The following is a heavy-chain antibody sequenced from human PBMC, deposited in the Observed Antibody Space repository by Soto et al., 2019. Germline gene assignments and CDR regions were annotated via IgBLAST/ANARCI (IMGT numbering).Heavy chain of an antibody. Sequence: QVQLVQSGAEVKTPGSSLKVSCKVSGSRFSNYVISWVRQAPGHGLEWLGRIIPIFNSTKYAQNFEGKVTITADKSTSTASLELSSLRSDDMAVYYCARDGRGKKAGYNGLVSLGYWGQGTLVTVSS. CDR3: ARDGRGKKAGYNGLVSLGY. D-gene: IGHD2-2*02. CDR1: GSRFSNYV. V-gene: IGHV1-69*06. J-gene: IGHJ4*02. CDR2: IIPIFNST.